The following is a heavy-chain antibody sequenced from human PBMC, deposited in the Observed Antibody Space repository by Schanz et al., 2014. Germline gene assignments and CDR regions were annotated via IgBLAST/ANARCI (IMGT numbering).Heavy chain of an antibody. CDR2: VYYTGST. D-gene: IGHD3-10*02. J-gene: IGHJ6*02. Sequence: QVQLQESGPGLVKPSQTLSLTCAVSGGSISSGGYSWSWIRQPPGKGLEWIGYVYYTGSTTYNPSLKSRVTISVVPSKRQFSLKLSSVTAADTAVYYCARDKVTTLGYYGLDVWGQGTTVTVSS. V-gene: IGHV4-30-4*07. CDR3: ARDKVTTLGYYGLDV. CDR1: GGSISSGGYS.